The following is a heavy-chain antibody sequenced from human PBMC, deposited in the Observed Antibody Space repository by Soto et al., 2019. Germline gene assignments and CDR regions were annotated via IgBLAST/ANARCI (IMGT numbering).Heavy chain of an antibody. CDR3: ARPPGYVSDWYYFDL. CDR1: GYTFTSYY. Sequence: ASVKVSCKASGYTFTSYYMHWVRQAPGQGLEWMGIINPSGGSTSYAQKFQGRVTMTRDTSLNTAYMELSSLMFEDTAVYYCARPPGYVSDWYYFDLWGQGTLVTVSS. CDR2: INPSGGST. J-gene: IGHJ4*02. V-gene: IGHV1-46*01. D-gene: IGHD3-9*01.